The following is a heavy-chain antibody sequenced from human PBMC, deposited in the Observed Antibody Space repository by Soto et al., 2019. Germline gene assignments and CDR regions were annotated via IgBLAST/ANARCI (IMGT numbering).Heavy chain of an antibody. J-gene: IGHJ6*03. Sequence: GGSLRLSCAASGFTFSSYSMNWVRQAPGKGLEWVSYISSSSSTIYYADSVKGRFTISRDNAKNSLYLQMNSLRAEDTAVYYCARTRVDTAMVPPYYYYYYMGVWGKGTTVTSP. D-gene: IGHD5-18*01. CDR3: ARTRVDTAMVPPYYYYYYMGV. V-gene: IGHV3-48*01. CDR2: ISSSSSTI. CDR1: GFTFSSYS.